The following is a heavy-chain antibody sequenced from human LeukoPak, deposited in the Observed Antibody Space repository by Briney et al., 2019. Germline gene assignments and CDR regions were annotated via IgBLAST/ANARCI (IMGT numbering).Heavy chain of an antibody. V-gene: IGHV1-18*01. CDR1: GYTFTSYG. CDR3: ARDTYYDFWSGYSKGGFDY. D-gene: IGHD3-3*01. CDR2: ISAYNGNT. J-gene: IGHJ4*02. Sequence: GASVKVSCKASGYTFTSYGISWVRQAPGQGLEWMGWISAYNGNTNYAQKLQGRVTMTTDTSTSTAYMELRSLRSDDTAVYYCARDTYYDFWSGYSKGGFDYWGQGTLVTVSS.